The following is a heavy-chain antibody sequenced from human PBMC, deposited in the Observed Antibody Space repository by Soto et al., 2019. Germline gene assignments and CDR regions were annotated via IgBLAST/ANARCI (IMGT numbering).Heavy chain of an antibody. J-gene: IGHJ4*02. Sequence: EVQLLESGGGLVQPGGSLRLSCAASGFSFSSYAMVWVRQAPGKGLEWVSVISARGGSLYFADSVKGRFTISRDNSKNVLSLEMNSMRAEDTATYFCANGSIEYLASVDNLGQGTLVVVSS. CDR3: ANGSIEYLASVDN. CDR1: GFSFSSYA. D-gene: IGHD3-10*01. CDR2: ISARGGSL. V-gene: IGHV3-23*01.